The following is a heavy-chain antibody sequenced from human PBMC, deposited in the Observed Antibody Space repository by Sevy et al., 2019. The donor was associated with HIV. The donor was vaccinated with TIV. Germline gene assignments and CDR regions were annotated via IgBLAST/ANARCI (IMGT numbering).Heavy chain of an antibody. D-gene: IGHD6-19*01. CDR3: ATSKLAVAGTKH. V-gene: IGHV3-21*01. CDR2: ISSSSSYI. J-gene: IGHJ1*01. CDR1: GFTFSSYS. Sequence: GGSLRLSCAASGFTFSSYSMNWVRQAPGKGLEWVSSISSSSSYIYYADSVKGRFTISRDNAKNSLYLQMNSLRAEETAVYYCATSKLAVAGTKHWGQGTLVTVSS.